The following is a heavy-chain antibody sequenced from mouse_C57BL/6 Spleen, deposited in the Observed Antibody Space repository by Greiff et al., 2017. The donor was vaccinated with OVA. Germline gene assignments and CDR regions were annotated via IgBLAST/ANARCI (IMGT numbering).Heavy chain of an antibody. D-gene: IGHD1-1*01. Sequence: QVQLQQSGPELVKPGASVKISCKASGYTFTDYYINWVKQRPGQGLEWIGWIFPGSGSTYYNEKFKGKATLTVDKSSSTAYMLLSSLTSEDSAVYFCPITTVKKTWFAYWGQGTLVTVSA. CDR2: IFPGSGST. CDR3: PITTVKKTWFAY. CDR1: GYTFTDYY. V-gene: IGHV1-75*01. J-gene: IGHJ3*01.